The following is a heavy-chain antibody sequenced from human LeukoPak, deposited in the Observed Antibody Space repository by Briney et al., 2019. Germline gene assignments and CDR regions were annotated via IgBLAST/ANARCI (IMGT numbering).Heavy chain of an antibody. CDR3: ARLQYYYDSNGYYSLYYFDY. CDR1: GDSISSSSYY. J-gene: IGHJ4*02. V-gene: IGHV4-39*01. D-gene: IGHD3-22*01. CDR2: IYYSGST. Sequence: SETLSLTCTVSGDSISSSSYYWGWIRQPPGKGLEWIGNIYYSGSTYYNPSLRSRLTVSLDTSKNQFSLTLSSVTAADTAVYYCARLQYYYDSNGYYSLYYFDYWGQGTVVTVSS.